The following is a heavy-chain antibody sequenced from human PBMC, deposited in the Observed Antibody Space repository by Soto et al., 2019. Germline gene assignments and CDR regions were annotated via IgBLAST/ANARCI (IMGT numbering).Heavy chain of an antibody. Sequence: QLQLQDSGPGLVKPSETLSLSCTVSGASISSSNYYWGWIRQPPGKGLEWIGSIYYSGNTYYNPSLKSRVTISGDTSKNHFSLRLTSVTAADTAVYYCARTGGYSLGTPFDYWGQGTLVTVSS. J-gene: IGHJ4*02. CDR3: ARTGGYSLGTPFDY. V-gene: IGHV4-39*02. CDR2: IYYSGNT. CDR1: GASISSSNYY. D-gene: IGHD3-16*01.